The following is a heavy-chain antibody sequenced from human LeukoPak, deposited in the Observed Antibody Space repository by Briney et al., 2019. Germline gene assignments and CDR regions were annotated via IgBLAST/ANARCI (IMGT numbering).Heavy chain of an antibody. D-gene: IGHD2-15*01. CDR1: GYTFTGYY. CDR3: ARPCSGGACWWFDS. Sequence: GASVKVSCKASGYTFTGYYLHWVRQAPGQGLEWMGWINPNSAGRKYAQKFEGRVTMTRDTSISTAYLELSSLRSDDTAVYYCARPCSGGACWWFDSWGQGTLVTVSS. CDR2: INPNSAGR. J-gene: IGHJ5*01. V-gene: IGHV1-2*02.